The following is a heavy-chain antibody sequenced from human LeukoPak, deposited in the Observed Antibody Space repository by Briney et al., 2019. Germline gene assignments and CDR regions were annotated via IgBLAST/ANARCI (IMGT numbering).Heavy chain of an antibody. J-gene: IGHJ4*02. CDR3: VRRGDGYPYYFDY. Sequence: SETLSLTCTVSGGSISNHYWSWIRQPSGKGLELIGYIHYGGNTDYNPSLKGRLTISVDTSKNQFSLKLSSVTAADTAVYYCVRRGDGYPYYFDYWGQGTLVTVSS. CDR1: GGSISNHY. V-gene: IGHV4-59*11. D-gene: IGHD5-24*01. CDR2: IHYGGNT.